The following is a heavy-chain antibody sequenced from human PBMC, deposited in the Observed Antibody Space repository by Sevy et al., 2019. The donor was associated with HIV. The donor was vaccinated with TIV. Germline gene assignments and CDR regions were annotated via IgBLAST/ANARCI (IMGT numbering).Heavy chain of an antibody. CDR2: IYYNGHI. J-gene: IGHJ4*02. Sequence: SETLSLTYTVSGGSITSLYWNWIRQPPGKGLEWIANIYYNGHINYNPSLKSRVTLSLDTSKNQFSLRLSSVTAADTAMYYCAGENAWGRGYSWGQGTLVTV. V-gene: IGHV4-59*08. CDR1: GGSITSLY. D-gene: IGHD1-26*01. CDR3: AGENAWGRGYS.